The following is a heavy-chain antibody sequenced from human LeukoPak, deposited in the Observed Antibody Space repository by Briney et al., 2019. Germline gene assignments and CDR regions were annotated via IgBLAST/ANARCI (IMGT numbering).Heavy chain of an antibody. CDR2: ISGSGGST. J-gene: IGHJ4*02. Sequence: GGSLRLSCAASGFTFSSHAMNWVRQAPGKGLEWVSAISGSGGSTYYADSVKGRFTISRDNSKNTLYLQMNSLRAEDTAVYYCAKEVNSGSYFVTRRGGFDYWGQGTLVTVSS. CDR3: AKEVNSGSYFVTRRGGFDY. D-gene: IGHD1-26*01. V-gene: IGHV3-23*01. CDR1: GFTFSSHA.